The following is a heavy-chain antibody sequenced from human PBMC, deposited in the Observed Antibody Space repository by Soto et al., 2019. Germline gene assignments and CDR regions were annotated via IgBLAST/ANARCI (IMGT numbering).Heavy chain of an antibody. CDR3: SRDWRYSGSHALDAFYI. V-gene: IGHV1-69*01. J-gene: IGHJ3*02. Sequence: QVQLVQSGAEVKKPGSSVKVSCKASGGTFSSYAISWVRQAPGQGLEWMGGTIPIFGTANYAQKLQGRFTITAEESTSTAYMELSSLRSEDTAVYYCSRDWRYSGSHALDAFYIWGQGTIVTVAS. CDR2: TIPIFGTA. CDR1: GGTFSSYA. D-gene: IGHD5-12*01.